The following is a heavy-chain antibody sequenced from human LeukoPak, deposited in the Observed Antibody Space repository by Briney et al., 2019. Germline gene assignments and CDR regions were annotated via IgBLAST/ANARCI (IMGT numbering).Heavy chain of an antibody. V-gene: IGHV3-49*03. J-gene: IGHJ4*02. Sequence: GRSLRLSCTASGFTFGDYAMSWFRQAPGKGLEWVGFIRSKAYGGTAEYAASVKGRFTISRDDSKSIAYLQMNSLKTEDTAVYYCTRSRLYGSGSYLSGRDYWGQGTLVTVSS. CDR1: GFTFGDYA. CDR2: IRSKAYGGTA. D-gene: IGHD3-10*01. CDR3: TRSRLYGSGSYLSGRDY.